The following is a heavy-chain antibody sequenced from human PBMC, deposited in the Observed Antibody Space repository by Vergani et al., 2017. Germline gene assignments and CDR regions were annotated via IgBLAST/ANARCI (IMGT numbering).Heavy chain of an antibody. CDR1: GFTFSSYG. CDR2: IWYDGSNK. Sequence: QVQLVESGGGVVQPGRSLRLSCAASGFTFSSYGMHWVRQAPGKGLEWVAVIWYDGSNKYYADSVKGRFTISGDNSKNTLYLQMNSLGAEDTAVYYCARACDPRATDMDVWGKGTTVTVSS. J-gene: IGHJ6*03. V-gene: IGHV3-33*01. CDR3: ARACDPRATDMDV.